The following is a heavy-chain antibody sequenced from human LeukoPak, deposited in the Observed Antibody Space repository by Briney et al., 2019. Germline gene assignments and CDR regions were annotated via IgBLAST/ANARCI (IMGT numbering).Heavy chain of an antibody. CDR2: IYYSGST. J-gene: IGHJ4*02. D-gene: IGHD6-13*01. CDR1: GGSISSGGYY. V-gene: IGHV4-31*03. Sequence: SETLSLTCTVSGGSISSGGYYWSWIRQHPGKGLEWIGYIYYSGSTYYNPSLKSRVTISVDTSKNQFSLKLSSVTAADTAVYYCARDEGGSSSWYWYYWGQGTLVTVSS. CDR3: ARDEGGSSSWYWYY.